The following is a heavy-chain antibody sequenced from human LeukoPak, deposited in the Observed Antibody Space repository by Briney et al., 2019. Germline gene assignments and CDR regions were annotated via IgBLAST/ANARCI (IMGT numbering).Heavy chain of an antibody. V-gene: IGHV1-46*01. CDR2: INPSGGST. Sequence: ASVKVSCKASGYTFTSYYMHWVRQAPGQGLEWMGIINPSGGSTSYAQKFQGRVTMTRDTSTSTVYMELSSLRSEDTAVYYCASSPPFQDIVLMVYAWQFDYWGQGTLVTVSS. CDR3: ASSPPFQDIVLMVYAWQFDY. CDR1: GYTFTSYY. D-gene: IGHD2-8*01. J-gene: IGHJ4*02.